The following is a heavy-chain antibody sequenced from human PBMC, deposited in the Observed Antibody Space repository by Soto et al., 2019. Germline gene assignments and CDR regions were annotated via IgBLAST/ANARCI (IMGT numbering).Heavy chain of an antibody. CDR2: IKQDGSEK. CDR1: GCPFSIYW. D-gene: IGHD3-9*01. J-gene: IGHJ4*02. Sequence: PGGTLRRSCAACGCPFSIYWMSLVRQSPEKGLEWVANIKQDGSEKYYVDSVKGRFTISRDNAKNSLYLQMNSLRAADTAVYYCAREGTYYDILTVHHSLDSWGQGTLVTV. V-gene: IGHV3-7*03. CDR3: AREGTYYDILTVHHSLDS.